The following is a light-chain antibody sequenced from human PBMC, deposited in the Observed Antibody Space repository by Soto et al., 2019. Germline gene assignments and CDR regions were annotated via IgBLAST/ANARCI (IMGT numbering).Light chain of an antibody. CDR3: SARDDILSGVV. V-gene: IGLV1-47*01. Sequence: QSVLTQTPSVSGTPGQRVTISCSGSSSNIGSNHVYWYQQFPGMAPKLLMYRSDQRPTGVPDRFSGSKSGTSASLAISGLRSDDEADYYCSARDDILSGVVFGGGTKLTVL. CDR1: SSNIGSNH. CDR2: RSD. J-gene: IGLJ2*01.